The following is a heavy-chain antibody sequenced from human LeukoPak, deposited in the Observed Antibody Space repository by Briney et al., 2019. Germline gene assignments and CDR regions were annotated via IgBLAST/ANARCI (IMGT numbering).Heavy chain of an antibody. CDR3: AFYDSSGYYGLFTDDY. Sequence: EASVKVSCKASGGTFSSYAISWVRQAPGQGLEWMGGIIPIFGTANCAQKFQGRVTITADESTSTAYMELSSLRSEDTAVYYCAFYDSSGYYGLFTDDYWGQGTLVTVSS. CDR1: GGTFSSYA. CDR2: IIPIFGTA. D-gene: IGHD3-22*01. V-gene: IGHV1-69*13. J-gene: IGHJ4*02.